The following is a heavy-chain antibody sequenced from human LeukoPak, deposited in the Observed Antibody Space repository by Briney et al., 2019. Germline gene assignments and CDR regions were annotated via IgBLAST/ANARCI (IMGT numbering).Heavy chain of an antibody. V-gene: IGHV1-18*01. Sequence: ASVKVSCKASGYTFTSYGISWVRQAPGQGLEWMGWISAYNGNTNYAQKLQGRVTMTTDTSTSTAYMELRSLRSEDTAVYYCAREADIVATTLGGFDYWGQGTLVTVSS. CDR1: GYTFTSYG. CDR3: AREADIVATTLGGFDY. CDR2: ISAYNGNT. D-gene: IGHD5-12*01. J-gene: IGHJ4*02.